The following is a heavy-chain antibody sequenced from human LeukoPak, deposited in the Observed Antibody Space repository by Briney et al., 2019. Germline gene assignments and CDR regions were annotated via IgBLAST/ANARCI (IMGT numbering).Heavy chain of an antibody. Sequence: ASVEVSCKASGYTFTGYYMHWVRQAPGQGLEWMGWINPNSGGTNYAQKFQGRVTMTRDTSISTAYMKLSRLRSDDTAVYYCAAGDYDILTGYPSPEDYWGQGTLVTVSS. CDR1: GYTFTGYY. CDR2: INPNSGGT. V-gene: IGHV1-2*02. CDR3: AAGDYDILTGYPSPEDY. D-gene: IGHD3-9*01. J-gene: IGHJ4*02.